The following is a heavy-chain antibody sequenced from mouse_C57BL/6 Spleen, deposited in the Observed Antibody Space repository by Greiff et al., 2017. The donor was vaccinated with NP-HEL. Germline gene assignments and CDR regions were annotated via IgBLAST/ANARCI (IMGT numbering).Heavy chain of an antibody. V-gene: IGHV2-6-1*01. D-gene: IGHD2-1*01. Sequence: VMLVESGPGLVAPSQSLSITCTVSGFSLTSYGVHWVRQPPGKGLEWLVVIWSDGSTTYNSALKSRLSISKDNSKSQVFLKMNSLQTDDTAMYYCARHEGSKYGNYAMDYWGQGTSVTVSS. CDR3: ARHEGSKYGNYAMDY. CDR1: GFSLTSYG. CDR2: IWSDGST. J-gene: IGHJ4*01.